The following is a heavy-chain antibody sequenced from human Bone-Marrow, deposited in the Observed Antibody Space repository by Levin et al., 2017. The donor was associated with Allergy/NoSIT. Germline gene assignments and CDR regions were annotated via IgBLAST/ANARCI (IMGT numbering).Heavy chain of an antibody. CDR2: LNTDGGGT. D-gene: IGHD3-10*01. Sequence: GESLKISCAASGFTFSNYAMTWVRQAPGKGLEWVSALNTDGGGTYYADSVKGRFTIYRDNSKNTLYLQMRSLRADDTAIYYCGKDRDSGSGSYDYWGQGTLVTVSS. V-gene: IGHV3-23*01. CDR1: GFTFSNYA. CDR3: GKDRDSGSGSYDY. J-gene: IGHJ4*02.